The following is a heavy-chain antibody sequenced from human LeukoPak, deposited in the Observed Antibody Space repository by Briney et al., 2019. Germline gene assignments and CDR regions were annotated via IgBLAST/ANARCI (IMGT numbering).Heavy chain of an antibody. Sequence: GGSLRLSCAASGFTFSSYGMHWVRQAPGKGLEWVAVIWYDGSNKYYADSVKGRFTISRDNSKNTLYLQMNSLRAEDTAVYCCAKDLTAVAGENGFFDYWGQGTLVTVSS. CDR2: IWYDGSNK. D-gene: IGHD6-19*01. J-gene: IGHJ4*02. CDR3: AKDLTAVAGENGFFDY. V-gene: IGHV3-33*06. CDR1: GFTFSSYG.